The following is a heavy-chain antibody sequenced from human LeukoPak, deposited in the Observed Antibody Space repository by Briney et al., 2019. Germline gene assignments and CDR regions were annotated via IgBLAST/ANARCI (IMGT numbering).Heavy chain of an antibody. Sequence: ASVKVSCKVSGYTLTELSMHWVRQAPGKGLEWMGGFDPEDGETIYAQKFQGRVTMTEDTSTDTAYMELSSLRSDDTAVYYCASSKGWFGEFSLGYWGQGTLVTVSS. CDR3: ASSKGWFGEFSLGY. V-gene: IGHV1-24*01. CDR1: GYTLTELS. D-gene: IGHD3-10*01. J-gene: IGHJ4*02. CDR2: FDPEDGET.